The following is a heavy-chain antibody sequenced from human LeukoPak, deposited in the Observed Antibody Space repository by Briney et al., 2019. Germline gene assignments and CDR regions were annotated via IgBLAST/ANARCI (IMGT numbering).Heavy chain of an antibody. V-gene: IGHV4-34*01. CDR3: SRGLDSSKSGLD. D-gene: IGHD3/OR15-3a*01. CDR1: GGSFSGYY. J-gene: IGHJ4*02. CDR2: IHPSGST. Sequence: SETLSLTCAVYGGSFSGYYWTWIRQPPGKGLEWIGEIHPSGSTHYNPSLESRFIISLDTSKNHLSLRLSSVTAADAALYYCSRGLDSSKSGLDWGQGTLVTVSS.